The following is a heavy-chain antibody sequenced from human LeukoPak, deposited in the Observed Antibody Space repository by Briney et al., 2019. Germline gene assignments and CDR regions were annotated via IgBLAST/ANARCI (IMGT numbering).Heavy chain of an antibody. Sequence: GGPLRLSCAASGFTFSSYAMHWVRQAPGKGLEWVAVISYDENNKYYADSVKGRFTISRDNSKNTLYLQMNSLRAEDTAVYYCARADLVYWGQGTLVTVSS. D-gene: IGHD6-6*01. CDR3: ARADLVY. J-gene: IGHJ4*02. CDR2: ISYDENNK. V-gene: IGHV3-30-3*01. CDR1: GFTFSSYA.